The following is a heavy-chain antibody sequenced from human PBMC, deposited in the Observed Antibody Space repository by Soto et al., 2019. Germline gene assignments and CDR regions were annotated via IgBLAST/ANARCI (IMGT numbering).Heavy chain of an antibody. CDR3: ARSAGGNFYFDY. CDR1: GGSINRGGYY. V-gene: IGHV4-31*03. J-gene: IGHJ4*02. CDR2: VYYSGST. D-gene: IGHD2-21*02. Sequence: SETLSLTCTVSGGSINRGGYYWTWIRQHPGKGLEWIGSVYYSGSTNYNPSLKSRVTISVDTSKNQFSLKLSSVSAADTAVYYCARSAGGNFYFDYWSQGTLVTVSS.